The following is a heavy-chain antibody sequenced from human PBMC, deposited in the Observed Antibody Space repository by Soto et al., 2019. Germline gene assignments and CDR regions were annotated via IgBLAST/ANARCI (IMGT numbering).Heavy chain of an antibody. CDR2: IYWDDDK. J-gene: IGHJ4*02. Sequence: QITLNESGPTQVKPRQTLTLTCTFSGFSLTTSGVGVGWIRQSPGKAPEWLALIYWDDDKRYSPSLKSRLTITKDTYKNQVVLTMADVDPADTATYYCAHRVLRTVFGLVTTTAIYFDFWGQGTPVAVSS. V-gene: IGHV2-5*02. CDR3: AHRVLRTVFGLVTTTAIYFDF. CDR1: GFSLTTSGVG. D-gene: IGHD3-3*01.